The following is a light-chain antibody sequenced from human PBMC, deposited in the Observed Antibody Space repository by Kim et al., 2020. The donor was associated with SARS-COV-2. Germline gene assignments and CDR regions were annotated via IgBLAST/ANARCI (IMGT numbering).Light chain of an antibody. Sequence: RITISGTGTSSKVGANFDVHWYQQHPGTAPKLLLYRINNRPSGVPDRFSGSRSGTSASLAITGLQPEDEADYYCQSFDSSLSALLFGGGTQLTVL. CDR3: QSFDSSLSALL. J-gene: IGLJ2*01. CDR2: RIN. V-gene: IGLV1-40*01. CDR1: SSKVGANFD.